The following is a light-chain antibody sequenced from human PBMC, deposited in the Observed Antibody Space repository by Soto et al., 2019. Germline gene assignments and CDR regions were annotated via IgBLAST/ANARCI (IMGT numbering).Light chain of an antibody. CDR3: QQYASSPLT. J-gene: IGKJ4*01. CDR2: GAS. CDR1: QSVRSNY. Sequence: ELVLTQSPGTLSLSSGERATLSCRASQSVRSNYLAWYQQKPGQAPRLLIYGASSRATGIPDRFGGSGSGTDFTLTISRLEPEDFAVYYCQQYASSPLTFGGGTKVAIK. V-gene: IGKV3-20*01.